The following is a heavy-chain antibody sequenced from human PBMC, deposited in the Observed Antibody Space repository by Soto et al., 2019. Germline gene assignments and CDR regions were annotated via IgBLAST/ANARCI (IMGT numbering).Heavy chain of an antibody. J-gene: IGHJ6*02. CDR2: IKGDGSET. Sequence: PGGSLRLSFAASGFSFSDYYMSWVRQSPGKGLAWVGNIKGDGSETHYVDSMEGRFTISRDNAKNSLYLQMNSLRVEDTDVYYCARVPVTIVWGRGTKVTVFS. CDR1: GFSFSDYY. CDR3: ARVPVTIV. V-gene: IGHV3-7*03. D-gene: IGHD3-9*01.